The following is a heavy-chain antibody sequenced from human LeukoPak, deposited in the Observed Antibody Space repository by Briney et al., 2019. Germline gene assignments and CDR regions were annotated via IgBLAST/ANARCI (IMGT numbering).Heavy chain of an antibody. V-gene: IGHV3-66*01. CDR1: GFTVSNNF. J-gene: IGHJ4*02. CDR2: IYGGGST. CDR3: AKERGGYNPFDY. Sequence: GGSLRLSCAASGFTVSNNFLSWVRQAPGKGLEWVSLIYGGGSTYYADSVKGRFTISRDNSKNTLYLQMNSLRAEDTAVYYCAKERGGYNPFDYWGQGTLVTVSS. D-gene: IGHD5-24*01.